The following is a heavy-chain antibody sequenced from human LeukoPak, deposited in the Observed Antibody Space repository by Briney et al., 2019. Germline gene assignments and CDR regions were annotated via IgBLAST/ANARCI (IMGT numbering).Heavy chain of an antibody. J-gene: IGHJ5*02. D-gene: IGHD2-2*01. Sequence: PSETLSLTCAVYGGSFSGYYRSWIRQPPGKGLEWIGEINHSGSTNYNPSLKSRVTISVDTSKNQFSLKLSSVTAADTAVYYYARGQDIVVVPSRGDNWFDPWGQGTLVTVSS. V-gene: IGHV4-34*01. CDR3: ARGQDIVVVPSRGDNWFDP. CDR2: INHSGST. CDR1: GGSFSGYY.